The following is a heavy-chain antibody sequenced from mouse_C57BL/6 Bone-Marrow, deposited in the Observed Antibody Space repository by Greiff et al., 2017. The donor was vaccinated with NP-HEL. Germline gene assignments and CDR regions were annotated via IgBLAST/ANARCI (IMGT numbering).Heavy chain of an antibody. D-gene: IGHD2-4*01. J-gene: IGHJ1*03. Sequence: VQLQQSGAELVRPGTSVKVSCKASGYAFTNYSIEWVKQRPGQGLEWIGVINPGSGGTNYNEKFKGKATLTAYKSSSTDYMQLSSMTSEDSADYFCTRLDDYDRYFDVWGTGTTVTVSS. CDR1: GYAFTNYS. CDR2: INPGSGGT. V-gene: IGHV1-54*01. CDR3: TRLDDYDRYFDV.